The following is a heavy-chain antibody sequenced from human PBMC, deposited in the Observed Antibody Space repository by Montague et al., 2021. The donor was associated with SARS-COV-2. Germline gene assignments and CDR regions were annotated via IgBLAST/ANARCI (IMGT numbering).Heavy chain of an antibody. CDR1: SDSVSSGKYF. V-gene: IGHV4-61*01. CDR3: ARDPWRITIFGVVTRYGMDV. D-gene: IGHD3-3*01. J-gene: IGHJ6*02. Sequence: SETRFLTCTVSSDSVSSGKYFWTWIRQPPGKGLEWIGYIFYTGSANYNPSLKSRVTISVDTSKNQFSLKLSSVTAADTAVYYCARDPWRITIFGVVTRYGMDVWGQGTTVTVSS. CDR2: IFYTGSA.